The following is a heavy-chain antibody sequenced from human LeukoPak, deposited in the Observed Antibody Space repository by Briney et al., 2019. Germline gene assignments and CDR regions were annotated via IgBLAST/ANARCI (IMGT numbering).Heavy chain of an antibody. CDR1: GFTFSSFP. Sequence: GGSLRLSCAVSGFTFSSFPFHWVRQAPGKGLEWVAAISTDGSYKYHGDSVKGRFTISSDNPMNTLYLQMNGLRPDETAVYYCARSLIPGRWYFDLWGRGTLVTVSS. J-gene: IGHJ2*01. CDR3: ARSLIPGRWYFDL. D-gene: IGHD3-16*01. CDR2: ISTDGSYK. V-gene: IGHV3-30*04.